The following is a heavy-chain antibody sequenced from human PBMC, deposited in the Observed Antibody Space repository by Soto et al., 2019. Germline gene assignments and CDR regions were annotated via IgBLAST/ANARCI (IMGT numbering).Heavy chain of an antibody. D-gene: IGHD2-15*01. CDR1: GGSISSGGYY. CDR2: IYYSGST. Sequence: SETLSLTCTVSGGSISSGGYYWSWIRQHPGKGLEWIGYIYYSGSTYYNPSLKSRVTISVDTSKNQFSLKLSSVTAADTAVYYCASSHPSLVSGYYGMDVWGQGTTVTVAS. V-gene: IGHV4-31*03. CDR3: ASSHPSLVSGYYGMDV. J-gene: IGHJ6*02.